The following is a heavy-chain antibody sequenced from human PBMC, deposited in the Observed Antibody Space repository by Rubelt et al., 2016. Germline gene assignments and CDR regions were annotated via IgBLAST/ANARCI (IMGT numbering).Heavy chain of an antibody. V-gene: IGHV3-48*02. CDR3: ATQGYCSSTSCYGAY. CDR1: GFTFDDYG. CDR2: LSSSSSTI. Sequence: EVQLVESGGGVVRPGGSLRLSCAASGFTFDDYGMNWVRQAPGKGLEWVSYLSSSSSTIYYADSVKGRFTISRDNAKNSLYLQMNSLRDEDTAVYYCATQGYCSSTSCYGAYWGQGTLVTVSS. J-gene: IGHJ4*02. D-gene: IGHD2-2*01.